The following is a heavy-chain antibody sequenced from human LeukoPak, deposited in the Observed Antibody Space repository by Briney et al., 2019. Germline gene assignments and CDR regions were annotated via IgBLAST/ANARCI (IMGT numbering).Heavy chain of an antibody. V-gene: IGHV4-59*01. Sequence: SETLSLTCSVSGGYISTYYWSWIRQPPGKGLEWIGYVDYSGSTNYNPSLKSRVTISVDTSKNQFSLKLSSVTAADTAVYYCARVGPWCFDLWGRGTLVTVSS. CDR2: VDYSGST. CDR1: GGYISTYY. J-gene: IGHJ2*01. CDR3: ARVGPWCFDL.